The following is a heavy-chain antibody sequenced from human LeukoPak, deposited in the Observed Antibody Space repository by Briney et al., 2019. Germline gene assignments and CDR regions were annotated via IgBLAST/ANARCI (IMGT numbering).Heavy chain of an antibody. Sequence: GGSLRLSCAASGFTFSSYAMHWVRQAPGKGLEWVAVISYDGSNKYYADSVKGRFTLSRDNSKNTLYLQMDSLRAEDTAVYYCARAEMATREVDYWGQGTLVTVSS. CDR1: GFTFSSYA. CDR3: ARAEMATREVDY. V-gene: IGHV3-30*03. D-gene: IGHD5-24*01. CDR2: ISYDGSNK. J-gene: IGHJ4*02.